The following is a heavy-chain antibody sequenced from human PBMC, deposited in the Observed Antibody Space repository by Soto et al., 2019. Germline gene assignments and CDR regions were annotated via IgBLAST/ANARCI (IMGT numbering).Heavy chain of an antibody. D-gene: IGHD3-10*01. Sequence: EVQLAESGGGLVKPGGSLRLSCAASGFSISTYDMSWVRQAPGKGLEWVSSINSTGSKTYLADSVKGRFTISRDNAKNSLYLQMNSLRAEDTALYYCARDTITMLRGVIIPFDSWGQGTLVTVSS. CDR1: GFSISTYD. V-gene: IGHV3-21*02. CDR2: INSTGSKT. J-gene: IGHJ4*02. CDR3: ARDTITMLRGVIIPFDS.